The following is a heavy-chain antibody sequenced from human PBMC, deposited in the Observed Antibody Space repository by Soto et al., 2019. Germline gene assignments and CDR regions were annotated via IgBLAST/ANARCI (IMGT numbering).Heavy chain of an antibody. Sequence: QVQLQQWGAGLLKPSETLSLTCAVYGGSFSGYYWSWIRQPPGKGLEWIGEINHSGSTNYNPSLKSRFTISVDTSKNQFSLKLSSVTAADTAVYYCARGPGIAAAGTTFDYWGQGTLVTVSS. CDR3: ARGPGIAAAGTTFDY. CDR2: INHSGST. D-gene: IGHD6-13*01. V-gene: IGHV4-34*01. CDR1: GGSFSGYY. J-gene: IGHJ4*02.